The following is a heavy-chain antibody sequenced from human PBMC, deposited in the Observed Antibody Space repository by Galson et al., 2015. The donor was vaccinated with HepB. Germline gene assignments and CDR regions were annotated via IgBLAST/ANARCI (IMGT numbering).Heavy chain of an antibody. CDR1: GFTFRSFG. CDR3: AKAMYHYDSRHYGMDV. J-gene: IGHJ6*02. CDR2: IRYDGSEK. V-gene: IGHV3-30*02. D-gene: IGHD3-22*01. Sequence: SLRLSCAASGFTFRSFGMHWVRQAPGKGLEWVAFIRYDGSEKYYADSVKGRLTVSRDNSKNTLSLQMNSLRGEDTAVYYCAKAMYHYDSRHYGMDVWGQGTTVIVSS.